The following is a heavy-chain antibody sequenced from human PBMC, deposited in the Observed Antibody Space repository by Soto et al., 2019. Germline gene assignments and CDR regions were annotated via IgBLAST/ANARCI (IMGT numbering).Heavy chain of an antibody. Sequence: QVQLVQSGAEVKKPGSSVKVSCKASGGTFNVYTIIWVRQAPGHGLEWMGRIIPMLAITNYAQRFQGRVTFTADTSTTTDYMELSSLTSEDTAVYYCALGSGSGETFDIWGQGTLVTVSS. V-gene: IGHV1-69*02. D-gene: IGHD6-25*01. CDR2: IIPMLAIT. J-gene: IGHJ3*02. CDR1: GGTFNVYT. CDR3: ALGSGSGETFDI.